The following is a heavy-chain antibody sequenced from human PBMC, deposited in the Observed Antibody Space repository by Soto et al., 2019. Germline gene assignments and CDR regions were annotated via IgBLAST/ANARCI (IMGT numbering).Heavy chain of an antibody. D-gene: IGHD4-17*01. Sequence: SVQVSCKASGGTYSSYTISWVRQAHGQGLEWMGRIIPILGIANYAQKFQGRVTITADKSTSTAYMELSSLRSEDTAVYYCARLPTTVEREQFDYWGQGTLVTVSS. CDR3: ARLPTTVEREQFDY. V-gene: IGHV1-69*02. J-gene: IGHJ4*02. CDR2: IIPILGIA. CDR1: GGTYSSYT.